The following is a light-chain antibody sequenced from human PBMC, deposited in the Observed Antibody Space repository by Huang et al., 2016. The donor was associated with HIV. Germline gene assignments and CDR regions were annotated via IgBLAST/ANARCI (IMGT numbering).Light chain of an antibody. V-gene: IGKV1-27*01. CDR2: AAS. Sequence: DIQLTQSPSSLSASVGDRVTITCRASQGITNYLAWYQQKPGKVPKLLIYAASTLQLGVPSRFSGSGSGTDFTLTISSLQPEDVATYCCQKYNSAPQTFGQGTRVEIQ. CDR3: QKYNSAPQT. CDR1: QGITNY. J-gene: IGKJ1*01.